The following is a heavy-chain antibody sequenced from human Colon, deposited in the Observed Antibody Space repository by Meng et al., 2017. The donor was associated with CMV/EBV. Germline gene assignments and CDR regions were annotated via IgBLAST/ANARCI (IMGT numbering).Heavy chain of an antibody. V-gene: IGHV3-7*03. D-gene: IGHD3-10*01. CDR1: GSSFSNSW. J-gene: IGHJ4*02. Sequence: GGSLRLSCAASGSSFSNSWMIWVRRAPGKGLEWVAKTNEDGSDKYYVDSVKGRFTIFRDNAKNSVYLQMNSLRAEDTAIYYCAKDRAHYYGSGSNERHFDLWGQGTLVTVSS. CDR2: TNEDGSDK. CDR3: AKDRAHYYGSGSNERHFDL.